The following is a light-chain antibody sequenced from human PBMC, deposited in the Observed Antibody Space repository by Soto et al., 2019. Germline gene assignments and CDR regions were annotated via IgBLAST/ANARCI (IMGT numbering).Light chain of an antibody. Sequence: QSVLTQPRSVSGSPGQSVTISCTGTSSDVGGYNYVSWYQQHPGKAPKLMIYDVSKRPSGVPDRFSGSKSGNTASLTISGLQAEDEAHYYCCSYAGSYTYVFGTGNKVNVL. CDR2: DVS. V-gene: IGLV2-11*01. CDR3: CSYAGSYTYV. J-gene: IGLJ1*01. CDR1: SSDVGGYNY.